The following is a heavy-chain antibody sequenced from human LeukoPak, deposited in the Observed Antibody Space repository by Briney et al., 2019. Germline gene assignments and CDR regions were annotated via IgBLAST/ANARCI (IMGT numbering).Heavy chain of an antibody. V-gene: IGHV7-4-1*02. D-gene: IGHD3-10*01. Sequence: ASVKVSCKASGYTFTHYAMNWVRQAPGQGLEWMGWIDTGTGKPTCAQGFTGRFVFSLDTSVSTAYLQISSLNDADSAMYYCARDAGGSGWFDPWGQGTLVTVSS. CDR3: ARDAGGSGWFDP. J-gene: IGHJ5*02. CDR1: GYTFTHYA. CDR2: IDTGTGKP.